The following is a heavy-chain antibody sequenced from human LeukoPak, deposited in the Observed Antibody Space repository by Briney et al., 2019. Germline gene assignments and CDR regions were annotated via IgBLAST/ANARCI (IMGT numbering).Heavy chain of an antibody. CDR1: GYSISSGYY. CDR2: IYHSGST. V-gene: IGHV4-38-2*02. J-gene: IGHJ6*02. D-gene: IGHD3-16*02. CDR3: AGLGGTFGGVIVGSSYYYGLDV. Sequence: SETLSLTCTVSGYSISSGYYWGWIRQPPGKGLEWIGGIYHSGSTNYNPSLKSRVTISVDTSKNQFSLRLSSVTAADTAVYYCAGLGGTFGGVIVGSSYYYGLDVWGQGTTVTVSS.